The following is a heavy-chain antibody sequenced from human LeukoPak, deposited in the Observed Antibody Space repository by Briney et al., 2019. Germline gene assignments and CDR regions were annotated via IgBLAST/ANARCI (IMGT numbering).Heavy chain of an antibody. CDR1: GVSINTSPYF. J-gene: IGHJ4*02. V-gene: IGHV4-39*07. CDR3: VRVRTGSISDH. D-gene: IGHD2-8*02. CDR2: ISYSGTA. Sequence: SETLSLTCTVSGVSINTSPYFWGWVRQPPEKGLEWLGSISYSGTAYYHPSLRSRVTVSRDTSKNQFSLNLNSVTAADTAVYYCVRVRTGSISDHWGQGILVIVSS.